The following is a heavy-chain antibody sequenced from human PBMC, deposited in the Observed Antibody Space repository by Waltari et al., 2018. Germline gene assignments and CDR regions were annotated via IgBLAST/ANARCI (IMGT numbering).Heavy chain of an antibody. J-gene: IGHJ5*02. Sequence: EVQLVESGGGLVQPGGSLRLSCAASGFTFSGYTFNWVRRAPGKGLEWVSYISSSASPIYYADSVKGRFTISRDNAKNSLYLQMNSLRVEDTAVYYCARAGVGANDWFDPWGQGTLVTVSS. CDR1: GFTFSGYT. D-gene: IGHD1-26*01. V-gene: IGHV3-48*04. CDR2: ISSSASPI. CDR3: ARAGVGANDWFDP.